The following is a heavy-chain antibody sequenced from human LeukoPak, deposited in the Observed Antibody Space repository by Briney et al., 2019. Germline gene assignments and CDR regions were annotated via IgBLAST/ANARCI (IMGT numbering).Heavy chain of an antibody. CDR3: ARSPYSYGLPTNFDY. Sequence: GGSLRLSCAASGFTLSSHWMGWVRQAPGKGLEWVANIKQVGSETYYVGSVKGRFTISRDNAKNSLYLQMNSLRAEDTAVYYCARSPYSYGLPTNFDYWGQGTLVTVSS. D-gene: IGHD5-18*01. CDR1: GFTLSSHW. J-gene: IGHJ4*02. V-gene: IGHV3-7*01. CDR2: IKQVGSET.